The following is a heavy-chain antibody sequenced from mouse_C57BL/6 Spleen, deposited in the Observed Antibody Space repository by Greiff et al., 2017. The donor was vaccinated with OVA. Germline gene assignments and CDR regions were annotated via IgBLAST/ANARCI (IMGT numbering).Heavy chain of an antibody. CDR1: GFTFSDYY. J-gene: IGHJ2*01. D-gene: IGHD1-1*01. Sequence: EVQLVESEGGLVQPGSSMKLSCTASGFTFSDYYMAWVRQVPEKGLEWVANINYDGSSTYYLDSLKSRFIISRDNAKNILYLQMSSLKSEDTATYYCARYGSSYGFDYWGQGTTLTVSS. CDR3: ARYGSSYGFDY. CDR2: INYDGSST. V-gene: IGHV5-16*01.